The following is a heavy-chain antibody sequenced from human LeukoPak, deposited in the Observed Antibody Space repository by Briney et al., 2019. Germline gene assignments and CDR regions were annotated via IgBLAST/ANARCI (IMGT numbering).Heavy chain of an antibody. CDR2: ISSSGSTI. CDR3: ARDLRSSSWYSDFDY. V-gene: IGHV3-11*04. J-gene: IGHJ4*02. D-gene: IGHD6-13*01. CDR1: GFTFSDYY. Sequence: PGGSLRLSCAASGFTFSDYYMSWIRQAPGKGLEWVSYISSSGSTIYYADSVKGRFTISRDNAKNSLYLQMNSLRAEDTAVYYCARDLRSSSWYSDFDYWGQRTLVTVSS.